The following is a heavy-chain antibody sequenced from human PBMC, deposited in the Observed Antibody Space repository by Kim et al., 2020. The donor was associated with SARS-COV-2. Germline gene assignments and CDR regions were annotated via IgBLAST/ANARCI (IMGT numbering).Heavy chain of an antibody. CDR1: GGSFSGYY. CDR3: ARGGIGVPRRCYFDY. V-gene: IGHV4-34*01. D-gene: IGHD2-8*01. Sequence: SETLSLTCAVYGGSFSGYYWSWIRQPPGKGLEWIGEINHSGSTNYNPSLKSRVTISVDTSKNQFSLKLSSVTAADTAVYYCARGGIGVPRRCYFDYWGQGTLVTVSS. CDR2: INHSGST. J-gene: IGHJ4*02.